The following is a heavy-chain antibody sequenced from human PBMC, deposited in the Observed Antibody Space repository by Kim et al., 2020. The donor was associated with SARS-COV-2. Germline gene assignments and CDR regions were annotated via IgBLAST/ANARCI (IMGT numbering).Heavy chain of an antibody. CDR2: ISFDGSKT. CDR3: ATSPVGHYYFDY. J-gene: IGHJ4*02. CDR1: GFIFSGNV. V-gene: IGHV3-30*04. Sequence: GGSLRLSCGASGFIFSGNVFHWVRQAPGKGLEWVAVISFDGSKTYYADSVKGRFTISRDYSKSALSLQMNSLKAEDTAMYYCATSPVGHYYFDYWGQGTL.